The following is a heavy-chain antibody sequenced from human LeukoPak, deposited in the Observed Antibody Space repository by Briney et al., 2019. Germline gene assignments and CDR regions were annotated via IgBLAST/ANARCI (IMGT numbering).Heavy chain of an antibody. V-gene: IGHV3-30*02. CDR3: AKDTLLVGATPGVGDY. D-gene: IGHD1-26*01. J-gene: IGHJ4*02. CDR2: IRYDGSNK. Sequence: GGSLRLSCAASGFTFSSYGMHWVRQAPGKGLEWVAFIRYDGSNKYYADSVKGRFTISRDNSKNTLYLQMNSLRAEDTAVYYCAKDTLLVGATPGVGDYWGQGTLVTVSS. CDR1: GFTFSSYG.